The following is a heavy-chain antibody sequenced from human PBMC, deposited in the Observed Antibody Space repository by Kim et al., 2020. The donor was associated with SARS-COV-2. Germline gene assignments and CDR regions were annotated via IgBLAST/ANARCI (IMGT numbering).Heavy chain of an antibody. CDR3: ARDGSIAAAGYYYYYGMDV. CDR2: IYYSGST. Sequence: SETLSLTCTVSGGSISSSSYYWGWIRQPPGKGLEWIGSIYYSGSTYYNPSLKSRVTISVDTSKNQFSLKLSSVTAADTAVYYCARDGSIAAAGYYYYYGMDVWGQGTTVTVSS. D-gene: IGHD6-13*01. V-gene: IGHV4-39*07. CDR1: GGSISSSSYY. J-gene: IGHJ6*02.